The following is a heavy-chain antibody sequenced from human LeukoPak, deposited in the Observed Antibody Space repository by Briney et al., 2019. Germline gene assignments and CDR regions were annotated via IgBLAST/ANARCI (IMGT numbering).Heavy chain of an antibody. J-gene: IGHJ4*02. CDR3: AGSQLWGYFDY. D-gene: IGHD3-16*01. CDR1: GFTFSSYS. Sequence: GGSLRLSCAASGFTFSSYSMNWVRQAPGKGLEWVSYISSSSSTIYYADSVKGRFTISRDNAKNSLYLQMNSLRAEDTAVYYCAGSQLWGYFDYWGQGTLVTVSS. CDR2: ISSSSSTI. V-gene: IGHV3-48*04.